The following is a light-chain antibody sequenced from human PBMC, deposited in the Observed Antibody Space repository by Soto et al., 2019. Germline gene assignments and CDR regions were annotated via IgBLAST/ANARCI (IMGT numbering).Light chain of an antibody. Sequence: DIQMTQPPSTLSASVGDRVTITCRASQSISNWLAWYQQKPGKAPKLLIYLASSLESGVPSRFSGSGSGTEFTLTISNLQPDDFATYYCQQSNTYSWTFGQGTKVDIK. CDR3: QQSNTYSWT. CDR2: LAS. V-gene: IGKV1-5*03. CDR1: QSISNW. J-gene: IGKJ1*01.